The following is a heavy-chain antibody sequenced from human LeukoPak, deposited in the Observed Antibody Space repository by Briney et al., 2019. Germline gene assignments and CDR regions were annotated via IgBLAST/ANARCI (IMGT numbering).Heavy chain of an antibody. D-gene: IGHD3-22*01. J-gene: IGHJ5*02. CDR1: GGSISSYY. V-gene: IGHV4-4*07. Sequence: PSGTLSLTCTVSGGSISSYYWSWIRQPAGKGLEWIGRIYTSGSTNYNPSLKSRVTMSVDTSKNQFSLKLSSVTAADTAVYYCARGLYYYDSSGYFRFDPWGQGTLVTVSS. CDR3: ARGLYYYDSSGYFRFDP. CDR2: IYTSGST.